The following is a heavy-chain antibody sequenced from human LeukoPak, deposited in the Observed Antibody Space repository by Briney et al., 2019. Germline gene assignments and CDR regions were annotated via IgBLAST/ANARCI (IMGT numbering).Heavy chain of an antibody. Sequence: GGSLRPSCAASGFTFSSYAMHWVRQAPGKGLEWVAVISYDGSNKYYADSVKGRFTISRDNSKNTLYLQMNSLRAEDTAVYYCAREWTTYYYGSGSIYYYYYGMDVWGQGTTVTVSS. D-gene: IGHD3-10*01. CDR3: AREWTTYYYGSGSIYYYYYGMDV. J-gene: IGHJ6*02. CDR1: GFTFSSYA. V-gene: IGHV3-30-3*01. CDR2: ISYDGSNK.